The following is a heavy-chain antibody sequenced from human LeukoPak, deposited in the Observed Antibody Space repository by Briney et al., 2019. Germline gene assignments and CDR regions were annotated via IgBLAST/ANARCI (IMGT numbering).Heavy chain of an antibody. CDR1: GFTFSSYG. Sequence: PGGSLRLSCAASGFTFSSYGMHWVRQAPGKGLEWVAVIWYDGSNKYYADSVKGRFTISRDSSKNTLYLQMNSLRAEDTAVYYCARDFFSGSYPTGGFDPWGQGTLVTVSS. CDR3: ARDFFSGSYPTGGFDP. V-gene: IGHV3-33*01. CDR2: IWYDGSNK. D-gene: IGHD1-26*01. J-gene: IGHJ5*02.